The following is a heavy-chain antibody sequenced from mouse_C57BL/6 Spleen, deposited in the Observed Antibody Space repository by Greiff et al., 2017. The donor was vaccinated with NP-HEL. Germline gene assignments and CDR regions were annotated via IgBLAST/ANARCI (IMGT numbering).Heavy chain of an antibody. Sequence: VQLVESGAELVKPGASVKISCKASGYAFSSYWMNWVKQRPGKGLEWIGQIYPGDGDTNYNGKFKGKATLTADKSSSTAYMQLSSLTSEDAAVYFCARGGANWADYWGQGTTLTVSS. D-gene: IGHD4-1*01. V-gene: IGHV1-80*01. J-gene: IGHJ2*01. CDR2: IYPGDGDT. CDR1: GYAFSSYW. CDR3: ARGGANWADY.